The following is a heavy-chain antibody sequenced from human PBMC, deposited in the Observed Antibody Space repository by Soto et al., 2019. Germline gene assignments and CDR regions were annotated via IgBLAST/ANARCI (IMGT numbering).Heavy chain of an antibody. CDR3: ARDLYVWGSYRERAAFDY. Sequence: QVQLVQSGAEVKKPGASVKVSCKASGYTFTSYYMHWVRQAPGQGLEWMGIINPSGGSTSYAQKFQGRVTMTRDTSTSTVYMELSSLRSEDTAVYYCARDLYVWGSYRERAAFDYWGQGTLVTVSS. J-gene: IGHJ4*02. V-gene: IGHV1-46*01. CDR2: INPSGGST. D-gene: IGHD3-16*02. CDR1: GYTFTSYY.